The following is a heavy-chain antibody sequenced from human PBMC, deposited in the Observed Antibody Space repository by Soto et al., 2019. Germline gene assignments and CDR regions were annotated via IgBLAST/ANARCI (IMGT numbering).Heavy chain of an antibody. J-gene: IGHJ6*03. Sequence: QVQLQQWGAGLLKPSETLSLTCAVYGGSFSGYYWSCIRQPPGKGLEWIGEINHSGSTNYNPSLKSRVTISVDTSKNQFSLKLSSVTAADTAVYYCARGIRITIFGVVIDPPYYYYMDVWGKGTTVTVSS. CDR3: ARGIRITIFGVVIDPPYYYYMDV. CDR2: INHSGST. V-gene: IGHV4-34*01. CDR1: GGSFSGYY. D-gene: IGHD3-3*01.